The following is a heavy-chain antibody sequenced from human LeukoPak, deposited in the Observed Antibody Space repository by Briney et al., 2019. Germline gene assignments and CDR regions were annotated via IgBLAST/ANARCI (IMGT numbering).Heavy chain of an antibody. Sequence: PETLSLTCTVSGGSISSYYWSWIRQPPGKGLEWIGYISYSGRINYNPSLKSRVTMSVDTSKNQFSLRLSSVTAADTAVYYCARAAVTGTPLSFDYWGQGTLVTVSS. CDR2: ISYSGRI. V-gene: IGHV4-59*01. CDR1: GGSISSYY. CDR3: ARAAVTGTPLSFDY. J-gene: IGHJ4*02. D-gene: IGHD6-19*01.